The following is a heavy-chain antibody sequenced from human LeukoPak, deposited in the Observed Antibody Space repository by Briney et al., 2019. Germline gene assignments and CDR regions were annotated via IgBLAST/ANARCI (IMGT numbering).Heavy chain of an antibody. CDR1: GFTFDDFA. V-gene: IGHV3-9*03. D-gene: IGHD3-10*01. CDR3: AKDKRGKRDSFAFDL. J-gene: IGHJ3*01. Sequence: GGSLRLSCAASGFTFDDFAMHWVRQAPGKGLEWVSGISWNNYNMGYADSVKGRFTISRDSAKNSLSLQMDNLRAEDMALYYCAKDKRGKRDSFAFDLWGQGTMVTVSS. CDR2: ISWNNYNM.